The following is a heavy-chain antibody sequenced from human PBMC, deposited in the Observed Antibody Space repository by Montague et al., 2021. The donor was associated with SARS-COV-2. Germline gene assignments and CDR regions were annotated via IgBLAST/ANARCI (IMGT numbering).Heavy chain of an antibody. CDR1: GGSFSGYY. Sequence: SETLSLTCAVYGGSFSGYYWSWIRQPPGKGLEWIGEINHSGSTNYNPSLKSRVTISVDTSKNQFSLKLSSVTAADTAVYYCVRGRGTALFRRIYFGMDVWGQGTTVTVSS. D-gene: IGHD1-1*01. CDR2: INHSGST. V-gene: IGHV4-34*01. J-gene: IGHJ6*02. CDR3: VRGRGTALFRRIYFGMDV.